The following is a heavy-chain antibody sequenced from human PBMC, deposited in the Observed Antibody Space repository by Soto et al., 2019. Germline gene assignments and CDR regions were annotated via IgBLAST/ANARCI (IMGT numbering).Heavy chain of an antibody. CDR1: GFTFSSYS. J-gene: IGHJ5*02. Sequence: EVQLVESGGGLVQPGGSLRLSCAASGFTFSSYSMNWVRQAPGKGLEWVSYISSSSSTIYYADSVKGRFTISRDNARNSLYLQMNSLRGEDTAVYYCARESAALNWFDPWGQGTLVTVSS. D-gene: IGHD2-2*01. V-gene: IGHV3-48*01. CDR2: ISSSSSTI. CDR3: ARESAALNWFDP.